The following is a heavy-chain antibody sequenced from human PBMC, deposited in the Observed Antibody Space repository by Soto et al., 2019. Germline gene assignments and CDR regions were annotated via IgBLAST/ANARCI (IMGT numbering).Heavy chain of an antibody. Sequence: EVQLLESGGGLVQPGGSLRLSCAASGFTFNNYAMTWVRQAPGKGLECVSAISGGGDTTSYADYVKGRFTVSRDGSKNTLYLQMSSLRAEDTALYYCAKGRGGSGSLTPRVDFWGQGTLVTVSS. V-gene: IGHV3-23*01. CDR3: AKGRGGSGSLTPRVDF. D-gene: IGHD3-10*01. J-gene: IGHJ4*02. CDR1: GFTFNNYA. CDR2: ISGGGDTT.